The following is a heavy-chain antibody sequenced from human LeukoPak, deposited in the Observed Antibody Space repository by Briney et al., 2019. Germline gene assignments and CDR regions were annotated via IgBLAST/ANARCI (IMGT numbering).Heavy chain of an antibody. D-gene: IGHD1-26*01. CDR1: GFTFTSSA. J-gene: IGHJ3*02. V-gene: IGHV1-58*01. CDR3: ASRGVRDSAFDI. CDR2: IVVGSGNT. Sequence: VASVNVSFKASGFTFTSSAVQWVRQARGQRLEWIGWIVVGSGNTNYAQKFQERVTITRDMSTSTAYMELSSLRSEDTAVYYCASRGVRDSAFDIWGQGTMVTVSS.